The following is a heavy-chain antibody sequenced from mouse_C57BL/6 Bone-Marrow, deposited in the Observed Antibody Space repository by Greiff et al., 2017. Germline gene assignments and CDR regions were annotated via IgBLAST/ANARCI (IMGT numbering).Heavy chain of an antibody. V-gene: IGHV2-2*01. CDR1: GFSLTSYG. CDR2: IWRGGST. J-gene: IGHJ3*01. Sequence: QVQLQQSGPGLVQPSQSLSITCTVSGFSLTSYGVHWVRQSPGKGLEWLGVIWRGGSTDYNAAFISRLSISKDNSKSQVFFKMNSLQADDTAIYYCATGGYFFAYWGQGTLVTVSA. D-gene: IGHD2-3*01. CDR3: ATGGYFFAY.